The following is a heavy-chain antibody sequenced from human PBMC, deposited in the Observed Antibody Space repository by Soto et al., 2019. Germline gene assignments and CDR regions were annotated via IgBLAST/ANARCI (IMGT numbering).Heavy chain of an antibody. CDR1: GYSFTSYW. CDR2: IYPGDSDT. Sequence: GESLKISCQGSGYSFTSYWIGWVRQMPGKGLEWMGIIYPGDSDTRYSPSFQGQVTISADKSISTAYLQWSSLKASDTAMYYCARRPYFDWLSFDYWGQGTLVTVSS. J-gene: IGHJ4*02. CDR3: ARRPYFDWLSFDY. D-gene: IGHD3-9*01. V-gene: IGHV5-51*01.